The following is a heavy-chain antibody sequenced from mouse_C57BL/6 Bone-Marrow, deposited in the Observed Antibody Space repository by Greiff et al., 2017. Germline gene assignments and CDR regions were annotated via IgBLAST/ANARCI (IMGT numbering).Heavy chain of an antibody. CDR3: ARAYYYGSSFSYWYFDV. CDR2: IWSGGST. CDR1: GFSLTSYG. Sequence: VMLVESGPGLVQPSQSLSITCTVSGFSLTSYGVHWVRQSPGKGLEWLGVIWSGGSTDYNAAFISRLSISKDNSKSQVFFKMNSLQADDTAIYYCARAYYYGSSFSYWYFDVWGTGTTGTVSS. J-gene: IGHJ1*03. V-gene: IGHV2-2*01. D-gene: IGHD1-1*01.